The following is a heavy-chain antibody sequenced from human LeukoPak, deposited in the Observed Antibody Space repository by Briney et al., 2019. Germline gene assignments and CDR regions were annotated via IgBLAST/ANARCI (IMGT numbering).Heavy chain of an antibody. CDR3: ASGARVRGFGYPYYYYGMDV. D-gene: IGHD5-12*01. CDR1: GFTFDDYA. V-gene: IGHV3-9*01. Sequence: GRSLRLSCAASGFTFDDYAMHWVRQAPGKGLEWVSGISWNSGSIGYADSVKGRFTISRDNAKNSLYLQMNSLRAEDTAVYYCASGARVRGFGYPYYYYGMDVWGQGTTVTVSS. CDR2: ISWNSGSI. J-gene: IGHJ6*02.